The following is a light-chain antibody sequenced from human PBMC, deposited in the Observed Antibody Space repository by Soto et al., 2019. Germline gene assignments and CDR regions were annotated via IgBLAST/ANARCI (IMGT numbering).Light chain of an antibody. CDR3: SSYAGSNSFV. V-gene: IGLV2-8*01. CDR1: STDVGAYNY. Sequence: QSALTQPPSASGSPGQSVTISCTGTSTDVGAYNYVSWYQQRPGKAPKLMIFEVTKRPSGVPDRFSGSKSGNTASLTVSGVQADGEADYYCSSYAGSNSFVFGTGTKLTVL. CDR2: EVT. J-gene: IGLJ1*01.